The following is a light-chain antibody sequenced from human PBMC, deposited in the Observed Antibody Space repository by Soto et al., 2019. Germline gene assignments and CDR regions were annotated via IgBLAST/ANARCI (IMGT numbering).Light chain of an antibody. CDR3: QQYGSWRT. CDR1: QSVSSSY. Sequence: EIVLTQSPGTLSLSPGERATLSCRASQSVSSSYLAWYQQKPGQAPRLLIYGASSRATGIPDRFSGSGSGTDFTLTISRLEPEDFAVYYCQQYGSWRTFDQGTKVEIK. J-gene: IGKJ1*01. V-gene: IGKV3-20*01. CDR2: GAS.